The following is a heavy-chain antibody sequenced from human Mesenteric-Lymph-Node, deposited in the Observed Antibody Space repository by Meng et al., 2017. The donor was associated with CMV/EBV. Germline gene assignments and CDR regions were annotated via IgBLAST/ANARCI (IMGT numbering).Heavy chain of an antibody. V-gene: IGHV3-23*01. CDR3: ARVGRRGLIAPQDH. CDR1: GFTFSDYA. CDR2: ISGGGGST. J-gene: IGHJ4*02. D-gene: IGHD6-6*01. Sequence: GESLKISCAASGFTFSDYAMSWVRQAPGKGLEWVSSISGGGGSTDYADLVKGRFTISRDNAKNSLYLQMNSLRAEDTAVYYCARVGRRGLIAPQDHWGQGTLVTVSS.